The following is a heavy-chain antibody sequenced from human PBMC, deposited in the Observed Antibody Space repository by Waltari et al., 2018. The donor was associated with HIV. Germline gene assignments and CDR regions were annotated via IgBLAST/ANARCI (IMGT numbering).Heavy chain of an antibody. CDR2: IKQDGSEK. J-gene: IGHJ4*02. CDR1: GFMFTSYW. V-gene: IGHV3-7*01. CDR3: ATSRTFDY. D-gene: IGHD2-2*01. Sequence: EVLLVESVGGLVQPGGSLRLSCTASGFMFTSYWMSWVRQAPGKGLEWVANIKQDGSEKYYVDSVKGRFTISRDNAKNSLYLQMNSLRAEDTAMYYCATSRTFDYWGQGTLVTVSS.